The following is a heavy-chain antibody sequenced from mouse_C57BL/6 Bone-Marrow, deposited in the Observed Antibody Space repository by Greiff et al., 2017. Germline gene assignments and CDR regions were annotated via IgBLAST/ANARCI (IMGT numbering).Heavy chain of an antibody. D-gene: IGHD2-3*01. CDR1: GFNIKDYY. J-gene: IGHJ2*01. CDR2: IDPEDGET. V-gene: IGHV14-2*01. CDR3: ARSGGLLQGFDY. Sequence: EVKLVESGAELVKPGASVKLSCTASGFNIKDYYMPWVKQRTEQGLEWIGRIDPEDGETKYAPKFQGKATITADTSSNTAYLQLSSLTSEDTAVYYCARSGGLLQGFDYWGQGTTLTVSS.